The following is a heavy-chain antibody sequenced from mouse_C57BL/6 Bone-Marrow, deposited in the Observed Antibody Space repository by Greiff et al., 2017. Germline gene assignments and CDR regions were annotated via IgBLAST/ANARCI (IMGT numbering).Heavy chain of an antibody. CDR1: GYTFTSYW. CDR3: ARGRDAYFDY. Sequence: VQLQQPGAELVKPGASVKMSCKASGYTFTSYWITWVKQRPGQGLEWIGMIHPNSGSTNYNEKFKSKATLTVDKASSTAYMQLSSLTSEDSAVYYCARGRDAYFDYWGQGTTLTVSS. D-gene: IGHD3-3*01. J-gene: IGHJ2*01. V-gene: IGHV1-64*01. CDR2: IHPNSGST.